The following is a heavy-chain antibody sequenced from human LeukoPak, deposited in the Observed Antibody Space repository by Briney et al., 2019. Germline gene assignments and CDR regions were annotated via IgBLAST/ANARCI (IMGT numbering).Heavy chain of an antibody. J-gene: IGHJ6*03. CDR3: ARETSQKGTHYMDV. Sequence: SETLSLTCTVSGGSISSYYWSWIRQPPGRGLEWIGYIYYSGSTNYNPSLKSRVTMSVDTSKNQFSLKLSSVTAADTAVFYCARETSQKGTHYMDVWGKGTTVTIPS. CDR2: IYYSGST. V-gene: IGHV4-59*01. D-gene: IGHD3-10*01. CDR1: GGSISSYY.